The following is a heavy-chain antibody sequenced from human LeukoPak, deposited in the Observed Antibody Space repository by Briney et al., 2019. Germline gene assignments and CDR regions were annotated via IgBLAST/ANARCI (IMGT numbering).Heavy chain of an antibody. V-gene: IGHV4-39*01. CDR3: ARHGYYDSSGYSPFDY. CDR1: GGSISSSSYY. J-gene: IGHJ4*02. Sequence: SETLSLTCTVSGGSISSSSYYWGWIRQPPGKGLEWIGSLYYSGSTYYNPSLKSRVTISVDTSKNQFSLKLSSVTAADTAVYYCARHGYYDSSGYSPFDYWGQGTLVTVSS. CDR2: LYYSGST. D-gene: IGHD3-22*01.